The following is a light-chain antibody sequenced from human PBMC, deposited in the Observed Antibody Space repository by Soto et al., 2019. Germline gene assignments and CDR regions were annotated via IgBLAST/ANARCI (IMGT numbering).Light chain of an antibody. CDR2: AAS. J-gene: IGKJ4*01. V-gene: IGKV1-39*01. CDR1: QSISSY. CDR3: QQSHTLPFT. Sequence: DIQMTQSPSSLSASVGDRVTITCRASQSISSYLNWYQQKPGKAPKLLIYAASSLQSGVPSRFSGSGSWTEFSLTISSLRLEDFATYFCQQSHTLPFTFGGGTKVDIK.